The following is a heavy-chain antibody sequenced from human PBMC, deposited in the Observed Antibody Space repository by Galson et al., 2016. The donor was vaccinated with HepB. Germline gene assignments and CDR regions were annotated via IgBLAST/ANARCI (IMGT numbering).Heavy chain of an antibody. CDR3: ARGYGGNSLDF. J-gene: IGHJ4*02. V-gene: IGHV3-7*03. D-gene: IGHD4-23*01. Sequence: SLRLSCAASGFTFGDYWMTWVRQAPGRGLEWVANIRRDGSQINYMDSVKGRFSISRDNAKNSLYLQMTSLRAEDTAIYYCARGYGGNSLDFWGQGTLVTVSS. CDR2: IRRDGSQI. CDR1: GFTFGDYW.